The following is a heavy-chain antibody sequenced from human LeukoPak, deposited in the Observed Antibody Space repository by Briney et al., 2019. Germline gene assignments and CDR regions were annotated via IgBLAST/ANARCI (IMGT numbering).Heavy chain of an antibody. Sequence: SETLSLTCTVSGGSLSSSTWWNWVRQPPGKGLEWIGQIYHSGTTNYNPSLKSRVSISVDESKNQFSLNLTSVTAADTAVYFCARHPNYYGSGWGQGIQVTVSS. CDR1: GGSLSSSTW. CDR2: IYHSGTT. V-gene: IGHV4-4*02. D-gene: IGHD3-10*01. CDR3: ARHPNYYGSG. J-gene: IGHJ4*02.